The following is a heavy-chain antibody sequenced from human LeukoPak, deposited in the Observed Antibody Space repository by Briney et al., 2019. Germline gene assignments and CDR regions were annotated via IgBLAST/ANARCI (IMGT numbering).Heavy chain of an antibody. CDR3: ARVRQSSGWFIDY. Sequence: SETLSLTCTVSGGSISSYYWSWIRQPAEKGLEWIGRIYTSGSTNYSPSLESRVTMSVDTSKNQFSLKLTSVTAADTAVYYCARVRQSSGWFIDYWGQGTLVTVSS. V-gene: IGHV4-4*07. CDR1: GGSISSYY. D-gene: IGHD6-19*01. J-gene: IGHJ4*01. CDR2: IYTSGST.